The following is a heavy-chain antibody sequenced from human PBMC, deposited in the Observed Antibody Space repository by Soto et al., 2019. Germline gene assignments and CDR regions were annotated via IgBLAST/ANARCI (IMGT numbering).Heavy chain of an antibody. CDR1: GFTFSSYS. J-gene: IGHJ6*03. V-gene: IGHV3-21*01. CDR2: ISSSSSYI. Sequence: GGSLKLSCAASGFTFSSYSMNWVRQAPGKGLEWVSSISSSSSYIYYADSVKGRFTISRDNAKNSLYLQMNGLRAEDTAVYYCARDPRAYYYYMDVWGKGTTVTVSS. CDR3: ARDPRAYYYYMDV.